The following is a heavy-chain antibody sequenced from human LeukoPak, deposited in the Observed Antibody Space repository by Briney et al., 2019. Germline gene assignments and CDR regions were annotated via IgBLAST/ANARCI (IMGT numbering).Heavy chain of an antibody. D-gene: IGHD3-3*01. J-gene: IGHJ4*02. CDR2: ARNKANSYTT. CDR1: GFTFSSYA. Sequence: PGGSLRLSCAASGFTFSSYAMSWVRQAPGKGLEWVGRARNKANSYTTEYAASVKGRFTISRDDSKNSLYLQMNSLKTEDTAVYYCARVLYDSWSGYYFDYWGQGTLVTVSS. V-gene: IGHV3-72*01. CDR3: ARVLYDSWSGYYFDY.